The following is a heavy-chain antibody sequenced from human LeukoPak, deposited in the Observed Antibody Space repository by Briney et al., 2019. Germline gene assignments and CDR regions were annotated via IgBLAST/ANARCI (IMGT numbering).Heavy chain of an antibody. CDR1: GGSISSYY. CDR2: INHSGST. J-gene: IGHJ4*02. CDR3: GRGRRITMVGYVRPFDY. D-gene: IGHD3-10*01. V-gene: IGHV4-34*01. Sequence: SETLSLTCTVSGGSISSYYWSWIRQPPGKGLEWIGEINHSGSTNYNPSLKSRVTISVDTSKNQFSLKLSSVTAADTAVYYCGRGRRITMVGYVRPFDYWGQGTLVTVSS.